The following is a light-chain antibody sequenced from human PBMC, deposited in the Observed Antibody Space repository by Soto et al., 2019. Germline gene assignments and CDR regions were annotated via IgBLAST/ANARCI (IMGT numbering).Light chain of an antibody. J-gene: IGKJ4*01. Sequence: EIVMTQSPATLSVSQGERATLSCRASESVRSNLAWYQQKPGQAPRLLIYGASTRATGGPARFSGSGSGTEFTLTISSLQSEDFAVFYCQQYNKWPLSFGGGTKVELK. V-gene: IGKV3-15*01. CDR1: ESVRSN. CDR2: GAS. CDR3: QQYNKWPLS.